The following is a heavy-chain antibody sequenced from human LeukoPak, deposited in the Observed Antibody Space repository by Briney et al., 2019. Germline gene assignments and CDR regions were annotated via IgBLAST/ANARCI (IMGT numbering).Heavy chain of an antibody. CDR1: GFTFSSYT. D-gene: IGHD3-3*01. CDR2: IDSSGTKT. Sequence: GGSLRLSCAASGFTFSSYTMSWVRQAPGKGLAWVSGIDSSGTKTTYADSVKGRFTISRDNPRNTLYLQMNSLRAEDTAVYYCAKDETGFLNYFHYWGHGALVTVSS. J-gene: IGHJ4*01. V-gene: IGHV3-23*01. CDR3: AKDETGFLNYFHY.